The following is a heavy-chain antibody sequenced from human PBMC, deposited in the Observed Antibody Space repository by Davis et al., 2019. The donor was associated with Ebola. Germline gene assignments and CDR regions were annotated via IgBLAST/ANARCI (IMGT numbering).Heavy chain of an antibody. V-gene: IGHV3-66*02. CDR2: FYSGGST. J-gene: IGHJ4*02. CDR3: AREDCSGGSCTFDY. Sequence: GESLKISCAASGFTVSSNYMSWVRQAPGKGLEWVSVFYSGGSTYYADSVKGRFTISRDNSKNTLYLQMNSLRAEDTAVYYCAREDCSGGSCTFDYWGQGTLVTVSS. CDR1: GFTVSSNY. D-gene: IGHD2-15*01.